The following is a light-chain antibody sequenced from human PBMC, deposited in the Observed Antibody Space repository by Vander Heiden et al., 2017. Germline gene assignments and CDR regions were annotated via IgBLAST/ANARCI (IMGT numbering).Light chain of an antibody. V-gene: IGKV1-39*01. CDR1: QSISSY. CDR3: QQNDSNPQLT. J-gene: IGKJ4*01. CDR2: AAS. Sequence: DIQMTQSPSSLSASVGDRVTITCRASQSISSYLNWYQQKPGKAPKLLIYAASSLQSGVPSRFSGSGYGTDFTLTISSRQPEDFAPYYCQQNDSNPQLTFGGGTKVEIK.